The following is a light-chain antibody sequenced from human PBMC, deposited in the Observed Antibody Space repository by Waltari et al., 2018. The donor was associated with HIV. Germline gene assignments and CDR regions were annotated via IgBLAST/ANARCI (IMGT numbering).Light chain of an antibody. Sequence: DIQMTQSPSSLSASVGDRVTITCRASQSISSYLNWYQQKPGKAPKLLIYAASILQSGVPSRFSGSGSGTDFTLTIRSLQPEDFATYYRPQSYTTPITFGQGTRLEIK. CDR3: PQSYTTPIT. CDR1: QSISSY. CDR2: AAS. J-gene: IGKJ5*01. V-gene: IGKV1-39*01.